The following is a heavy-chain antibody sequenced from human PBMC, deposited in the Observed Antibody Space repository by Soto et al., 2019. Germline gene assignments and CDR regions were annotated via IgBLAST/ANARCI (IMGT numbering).Heavy chain of an antibody. CDR3: ARDKGLQGKNWFDP. CDR2: IWYDGSNK. D-gene: IGHD4-4*01. J-gene: IGHJ5*02. V-gene: IGHV3-30*04. Sequence: GGSLRLSCAASGFTFSSYAMHWVRQAPGKGLEWVAVIWYDGSNKYYADSVKGRFTISRDNSKNTLYLQMNSLRAEDTAVYYCARDKGLQGKNWFDPWGQGTLVTVSS. CDR1: GFTFSSYA.